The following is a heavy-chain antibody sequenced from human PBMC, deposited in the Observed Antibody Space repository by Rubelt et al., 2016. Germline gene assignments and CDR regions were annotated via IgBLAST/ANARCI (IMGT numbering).Heavy chain of an antibody. J-gene: IGHJ4*02. Sequence: QVQLVQSGAEVKKPGASVKVSCKASGYTFIGNYMHWVRQAPGQGLEWMGRINPNSGGTNYAQKFQGRDTMTRETSINTAYMELSSLTSDDSAVYDCARDLTGAGFWGQGTLVTVSS. CDR2: INPNSGGT. D-gene: IGHD7-27*01. CDR1: GYTFIGNY. CDR3: ARDLTGAGF. V-gene: IGHV1-2*06.